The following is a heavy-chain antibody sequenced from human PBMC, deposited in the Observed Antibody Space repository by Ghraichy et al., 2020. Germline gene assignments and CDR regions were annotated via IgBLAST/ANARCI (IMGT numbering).Heavy chain of an antibody. J-gene: IGHJ4*02. CDR2: IAYNSDTT. CDR1: GFSFSTNA. V-gene: IGHV3-23*01. Sequence: GGSLRLSCAASGFSFSTNAMNWVRQAPGKGLEWVSTIAYNSDTTYYADSVKGRFTISSDKSKNTLYLQMDSLRAEDTAVYYCASRAANWGFFDYWGQGALVSVSS. D-gene: IGHD7-27*01. CDR3: ASRAANWGFFDY.